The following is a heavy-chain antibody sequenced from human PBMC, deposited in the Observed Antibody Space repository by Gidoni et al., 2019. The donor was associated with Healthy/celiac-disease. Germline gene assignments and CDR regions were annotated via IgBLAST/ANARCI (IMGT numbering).Heavy chain of an antibody. CDR1: GGSISSSSYY. Sequence: QLQLQESGPGLVKPSEPLSLTCTVSGGSISSSSYYWGWIRQPPGKGLEWIGSIYYSGSTYYNPSLKSRVTISVDTSKNQFSLKLSSVTAADTAVYYCARQDYYGSGSYFYYGMDVWGQGTTVTVSS. V-gene: IGHV4-39*01. J-gene: IGHJ6*02. CDR3: ARQDYYGSGSYFYYGMDV. D-gene: IGHD3-10*01. CDR2: IYYSGST.